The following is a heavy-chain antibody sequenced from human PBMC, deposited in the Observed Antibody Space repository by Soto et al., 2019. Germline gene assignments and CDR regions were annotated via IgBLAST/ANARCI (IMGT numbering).Heavy chain of an antibody. CDR1: GGTFSSYA. D-gene: IGHD4-17*01. CDR2: IIPIFGTA. CDR3: ARDLRGGSTYYYGMDV. J-gene: IGHJ6*02. V-gene: IGHV1-69*12. Sequence: QVQLVQSGAEVKKPGSSVQVSCTASGGTFSSYAISWVRQAPGQGLEWMGGIIPIFGTANYAQKFQGRVTITADESTSTAYMELSSLRSEDTAVYYCARDLRGGSTYYYGMDVWGQGTTVTVSS.